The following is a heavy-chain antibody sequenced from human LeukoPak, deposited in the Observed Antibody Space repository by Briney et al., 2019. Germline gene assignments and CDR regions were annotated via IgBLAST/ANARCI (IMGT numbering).Heavy chain of an antibody. D-gene: IGHD2-15*01. CDR1: GFAFSSYA. V-gene: IGHV3-15*01. J-gene: IGHJ4*02. CDR2: IRSKADGGTP. CDR3: TTRSPARYCSDGACYSSADY. Sequence: GGSLRLSCAASGFAFSSYAMSWVRQAPGKGLEWVGHIRSKADGGTPDYIAPVKGRFTISRDDSKDTLYLQMNSLNTEDTAMYYCTTRSPARYCSDGACYSSADYWGQGTLVTVSS.